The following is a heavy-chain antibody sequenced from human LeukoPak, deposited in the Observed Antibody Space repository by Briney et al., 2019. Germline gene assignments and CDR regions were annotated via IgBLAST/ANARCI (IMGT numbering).Heavy chain of an antibody. V-gene: IGHV3-21*01. CDR1: GFTFSSYS. CDR2: ISSSSSYI. J-gene: IGHJ6*02. D-gene: IGHD6-19*01. CDR3: AREQWLVSYYYYGMDV. Sequence: GGSLRLSCAASGFTFSSYSMNWVRQAPGKGLEWVSSISSSSSYICYADSVKGRFTISRDNAKNSLYLQMNSLRAEDTAVYYCAREQWLVSYYYYGMDVWGQGTTVTVSS.